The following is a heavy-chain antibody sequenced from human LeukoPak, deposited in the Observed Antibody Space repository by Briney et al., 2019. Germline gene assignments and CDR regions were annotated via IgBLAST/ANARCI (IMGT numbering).Heavy chain of an antibody. J-gene: IGHJ5*02. D-gene: IGHD5-18*01. CDR1: GGTFNNYG. V-gene: IGHV1-69*13. CDR3: ARALPHRRLMDTTMEQHWFDP. Sequence: SVKVSCKASGGTFNNYGISWVRQAPGQGPEWMGGIIPIFGTENYAQKFRGRVTITADESASTAYMELSSLRSEDTAVYYCARALPHRRLMDTTMEQHWFDPWGQGTLVTVSS. CDR2: IIPIFGTE.